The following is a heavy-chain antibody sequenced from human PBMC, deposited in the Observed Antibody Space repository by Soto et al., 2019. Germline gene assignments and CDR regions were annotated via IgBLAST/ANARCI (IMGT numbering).Heavy chain of an antibody. CDR3: VKDLAGSGWFDP. D-gene: IGHD2-15*01. CDR2: VSNSGTST. CDR1: GFMFSGYA. Sequence: EVQLLESGGGLAQPGESLTLSCAASGFMFSGYAMSWVRQAPGKGLEWVSAVSNSGTSTSYADSVKGRFTISRDNSKNTLYLQMSSLGAEDTALYYCVKDLAGSGWFDPWGQGTLVIVSS. V-gene: IGHV3-23*01. J-gene: IGHJ5*02.